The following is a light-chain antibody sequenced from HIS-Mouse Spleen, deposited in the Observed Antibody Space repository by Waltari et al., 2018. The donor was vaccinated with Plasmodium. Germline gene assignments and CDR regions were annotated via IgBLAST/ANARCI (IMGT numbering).Light chain of an antibody. V-gene: IGLV3-10*01. Sequence: SYELTQPPSVSVSPGQTARITCSGDALPTKYPYWYQQKSGPAPVLVIYEDSKRPSGIPERFSGSSSGTMATLTISGAQVEDEADYYCYSTDSSGNHRVFGGGTKLTVL. CDR2: EDS. J-gene: IGLJ3*02. CDR3: YSTDSSGNHRV. CDR1: ALPTKY.